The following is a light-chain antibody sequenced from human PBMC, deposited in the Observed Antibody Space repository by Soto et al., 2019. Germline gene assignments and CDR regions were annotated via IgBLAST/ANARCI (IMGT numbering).Light chain of an antibody. V-gene: IGLV1-40*01. J-gene: IGLJ2*01. CDR1: SSNIGAGYD. CDR3: QSYDSSLSGVV. Sequence: SVLTQPPSVSGAPGQRVTISCTGSSSNIGAGYDVHWYQQLPGTAPKLLIYGNSNRPSGVPDRFSGSKSGTSASLAITGLQAEDEADYYCQSYDSSLSGVVFGGGTKLPVL. CDR2: GNS.